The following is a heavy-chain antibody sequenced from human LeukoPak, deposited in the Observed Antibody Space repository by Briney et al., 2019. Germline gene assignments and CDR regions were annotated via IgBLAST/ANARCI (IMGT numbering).Heavy chain of an antibody. D-gene: IGHD1-26*01. V-gene: IGHV4-59*11. CDR2: IHYTGTT. J-gene: IGHJ4*02. Sequence: PSESLSPTCTVSGGSLNNHSTTWIRQTPGKGLEWIGDIHYTGTTKYNPSLKSRVTISIDTSKNQFSLKLSSVTAADTAVYYCARFGRIVGATTLWGQGTLVTVSS. CDR3: ARFGRIVGATTL. CDR1: GGSLNNHS.